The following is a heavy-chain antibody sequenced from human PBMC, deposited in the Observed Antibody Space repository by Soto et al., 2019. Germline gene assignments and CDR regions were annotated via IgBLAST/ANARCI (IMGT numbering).Heavy chain of an antibody. J-gene: IGHJ6*02. CDR1: GFTFSSYS. V-gene: IGHV3-48*02. CDR3: ARDRYYDGSGYDYYYGMDV. Sequence: GGSLRLSCAASGFTFSSYSMNWVRQAPGKGLEWVSYISSSGSTIYYADSVKGRFTISRDNAKNSLYLQMNSLRDEDTAVYYCARDRYYDGSGYDYYYGMDVWGQGTTVTVSS. D-gene: IGHD3-22*01. CDR2: ISSSGSTI.